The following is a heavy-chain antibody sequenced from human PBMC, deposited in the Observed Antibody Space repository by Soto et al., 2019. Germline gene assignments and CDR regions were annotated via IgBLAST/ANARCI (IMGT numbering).Heavy chain of an antibody. D-gene: IGHD1-1*01. Sequence: SETLSLSCSVSGGSVSSDFYNWSCIRQPPGKGLEWVGYISHSGSTNYNPSLKSRATISVDTSRKHFSLKVTSVTAADTAVYYCGRVKRETLQKKNDYWGQGIVVTV. CDR2: ISHSGST. CDR1: GGSVSSDFYN. CDR3: GRVKRETLQKKNDY. V-gene: IGHV4-61*03. J-gene: IGHJ4*02.